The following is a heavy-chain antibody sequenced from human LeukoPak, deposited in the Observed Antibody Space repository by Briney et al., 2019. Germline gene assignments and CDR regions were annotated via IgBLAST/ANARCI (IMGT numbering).Heavy chain of an antibody. V-gene: IGHV3-30*18. Sequence: GGSLRLSCAASGFTFSSYGMHWVHQAPGKGLEWVAVISYDGSNKYYADSVKGRFTISRDNSKNTLYLQMNSLRAEDTAVYYCAKDRAVAASFFDYWGQGTLVTVSS. J-gene: IGHJ4*02. CDR1: GFTFSSYG. CDR2: ISYDGSNK. D-gene: IGHD6-19*01. CDR3: AKDRAVAASFFDY.